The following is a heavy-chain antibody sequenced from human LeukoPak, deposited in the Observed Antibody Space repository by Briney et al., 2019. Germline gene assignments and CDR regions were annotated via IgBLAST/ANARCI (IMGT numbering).Heavy chain of an antibody. D-gene: IGHD5-12*01. Sequence: ASVKVSCKASGYTFTTFGINWVRQAPGQGLEWMGWISSYNDNTNYAQKLQGRVTMTTDTSTSTAYMELRSLRSDDTAVYYCARQGYSGYDPLDYWGQGTLVTVSS. CDR1: GYTFTTFG. J-gene: IGHJ4*02. CDR2: ISSYNDNT. V-gene: IGHV1-18*01. CDR3: ARQGYSGYDPLDY.